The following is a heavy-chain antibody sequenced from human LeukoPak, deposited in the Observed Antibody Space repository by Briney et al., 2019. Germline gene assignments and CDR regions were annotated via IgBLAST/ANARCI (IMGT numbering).Heavy chain of an antibody. V-gene: IGHV3-48*01. CDR3: ARLLRFLEWLPNGDAFDI. CDR1: GFTFSSYN. J-gene: IGHJ3*02. Sequence: PGGSLRLSCAASGFTFSSYNMNWVRQAPGKGLEWVSYISSSSSTIYYADSVKGRFTISRDNAKNSLYLQMNSLRAEDTAVYYCARLLRFLEWLPNGDAFDIWGQGTMVTVSS. D-gene: IGHD3-3*01. CDR2: ISSSSSTI.